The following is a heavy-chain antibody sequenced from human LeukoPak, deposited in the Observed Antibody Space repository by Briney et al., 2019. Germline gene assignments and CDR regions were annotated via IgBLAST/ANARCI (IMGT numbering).Heavy chain of an antibody. D-gene: IGHD2-15*01. Sequence: PGRSLRLSCAASGFTFSSYAMHWVRQAPGKGLEWVAVISYDGSNKYYADSVKGRFTISRDNSKNTLYLQMNSLRAEDTAVYYCAREGRVVAAIDYWGQGTLVTVSS. V-gene: IGHV3-30*04. J-gene: IGHJ4*02. CDR1: GFTFSSYA. CDR2: ISYDGSNK. CDR3: AREGRVVAAIDY.